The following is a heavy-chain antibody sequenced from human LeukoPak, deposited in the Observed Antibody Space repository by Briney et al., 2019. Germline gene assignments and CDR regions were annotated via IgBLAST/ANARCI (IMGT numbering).Heavy chain of an antibody. CDR3: ARGSIAVAGNFLSMSDY. CDR1: GGSISSYY. Sequence: SETLSLTCTVSGGSISSYYWSWLRQPPGKGLEWIGYIYYSGSTNYNPSLKSRVTISVDTSKNQFSLKLSSVTAADTAVYYCARGSIAVAGNFLSMSDYWGQGTLVTVSS. J-gene: IGHJ4*02. V-gene: IGHV4-59*01. D-gene: IGHD6-19*01. CDR2: IYYSGST.